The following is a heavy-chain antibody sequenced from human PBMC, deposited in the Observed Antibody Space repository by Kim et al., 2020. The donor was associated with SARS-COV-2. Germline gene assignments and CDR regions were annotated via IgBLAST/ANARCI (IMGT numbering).Heavy chain of an antibody. CDR1: GFTFSSYT. CDR3: AGDLGYDNAGDY. Sequence: GGSLRLSCVASGFTFSSYTMNWVRQAPGKGLEWVSVISINSSNKYYADSVKGRFTISRDNSKNTLYLQMNSLRAEDTAVYYCAGDLGYDNAGDYCGQ. V-gene: IGHV3-21*01. D-gene: IGHD3-9*01. CDR2: ISINSSNK. J-gene: IGHJ4*02.